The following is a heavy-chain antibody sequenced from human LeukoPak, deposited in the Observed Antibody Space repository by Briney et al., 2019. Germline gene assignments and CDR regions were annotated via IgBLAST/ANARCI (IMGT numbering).Heavy chain of an antibody. CDR2: IYYSGST. CDR1: GGSISSSSYY. J-gene: IGHJ4*02. V-gene: IGHV4-39*01. Sequence: SETLSLTSTVSGGSISSSSYYWGWIRQPPGKGLEWIGSIYYSGSTYYNPSLKSRVTISVDTSKNQFSLKLSSVTAADTAVYYCASLNIVRGVIGVATFDYWGQGTLVTVSS. CDR3: ASLNIVRGVIGVATFDY. D-gene: IGHD3-10*01.